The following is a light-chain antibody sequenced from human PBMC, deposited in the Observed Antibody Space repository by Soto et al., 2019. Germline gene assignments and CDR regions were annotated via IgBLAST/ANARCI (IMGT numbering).Light chain of an antibody. J-gene: IGKJ1*01. CDR3: QQYSSFSWT. CDR2: DVS. Sequence: AIRMTQSPSSLSASTGDRVTITCRASQGISSYLAWYQQKPGEAPKFLIYDVSTLDSGVPSRFSGSGSGTEFTLTISGLQPDDFATYYCQQYSSFSWTFGQGTKVAIK. V-gene: IGKV1-8*01. CDR1: QGISSY.